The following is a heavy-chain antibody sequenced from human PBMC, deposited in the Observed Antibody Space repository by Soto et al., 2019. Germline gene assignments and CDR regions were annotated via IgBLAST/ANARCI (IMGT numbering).Heavy chain of an antibody. CDR2: TYYRSKWYN. CDR1: GDSVSSNSAA. J-gene: IGHJ4*02. CDR3: ATGTGKFEY. D-gene: IGHD1-1*01. Sequence: SQTLSLTCVISGDSVSSNSAAWNWIRQSPSRGLEWLGRTYYRSKWYNEYAGSAKSRIIINPDTSKNQYSLQVNSVTPEDTAVYYCATGTGKFEYWGQGILVTVSS. V-gene: IGHV6-1*01.